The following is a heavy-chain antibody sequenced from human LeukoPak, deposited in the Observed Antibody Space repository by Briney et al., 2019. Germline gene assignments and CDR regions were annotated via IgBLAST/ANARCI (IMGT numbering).Heavy chain of an antibody. J-gene: IGHJ4*02. V-gene: IGHV4-59*08. CDR1: GGFVTSYY. CDR3: ARLSGSGSSIDY. Sequence: PSETLSLTCIVSGGFVTSYYWSWFRQPPGKALEWIAYIYYSGSTNYNPSFKSRVTISVDPSKNQFSLKLSSVTAADTAVYYCARLSGSGSSIDYWGQGTLVTVSS. CDR2: IYYSGST. D-gene: IGHD1-26*01.